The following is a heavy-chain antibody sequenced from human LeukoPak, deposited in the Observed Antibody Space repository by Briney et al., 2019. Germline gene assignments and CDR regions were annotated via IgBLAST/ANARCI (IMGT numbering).Heavy chain of an antibody. Sequence: GGSLRLSCAASGFTFSTYAMSWVRQAPGKGLQWVSAISGGDGSTYYADSVKGRFTISRDNSKNTLYLQMNSLRAEDTAVYYCAKVTLGYSNYPDYWGQGTLVTVSS. CDR2: ISGGDGST. D-gene: IGHD4-11*01. CDR3: AKVTLGYSNYPDY. V-gene: IGHV3-23*01. J-gene: IGHJ4*02. CDR1: GFTFSTYA.